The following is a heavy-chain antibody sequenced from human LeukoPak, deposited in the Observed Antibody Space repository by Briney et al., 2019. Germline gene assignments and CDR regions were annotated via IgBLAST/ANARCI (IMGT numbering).Heavy chain of an antibody. Sequence: KPSETLSLTCTVSGASIWSYYWTWIRQPPGKGLEWIGYIYYNGDTNYNPSLKSRVTMFVDTSKNQFSLEVTSVTTADTAVYFCVGAPNTYYFDYWGQGAPVAVSS. CDR3: VGAPNTYYFDY. J-gene: IGHJ4*02. D-gene: IGHD2/OR15-2a*01. V-gene: IGHV4-59*01. CDR2: IYYNGDT. CDR1: GASIWSYY.